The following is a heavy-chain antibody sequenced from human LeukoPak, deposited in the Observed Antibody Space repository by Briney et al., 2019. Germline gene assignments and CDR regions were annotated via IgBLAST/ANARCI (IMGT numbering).Heavy chain of an antibody. J-gene: IGHJ6*03. D-gene: IGHD2-15*01. V-gene: IGHV1-46*01. CDR3: GRKVPTRGADVVAPGLPPLENYFGFYKDL. CDR2: INPSRGST. CDR1: GYIFSIFW. Sequence: ASVKVSCKTSGYIFSIFWMHWVRQAPGQGLEWMGIINPSRGSTSYAQKFQGRMSMTGDVTTSTVYMELSGVTSEDTGIYFCGRKVPTRGADVVAPGLPPLENYFGFYKDLLGKG.